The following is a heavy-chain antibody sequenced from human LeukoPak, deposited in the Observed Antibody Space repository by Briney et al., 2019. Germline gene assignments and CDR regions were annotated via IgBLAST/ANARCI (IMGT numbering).Heavy chain of an antibody. D-gene: IGHD4-17*01. Sequence: GGSLRLSCAASGFTFNNAWMSWVRQAPGKGLEWVGRIKSRADGGTTDYAAPVKDRFTASRDDSNNMLYLQLNSLKTEDTALYYCTTNPTVTTDRGYWGQGTLVTVSS. CDR3: TTNPTVTTDRGY. V-gene: IGHV3-15*01. CDR2: IKSRADGGTT. CDR1: GFTFNNAW. J-gene: IGHJ4*02.